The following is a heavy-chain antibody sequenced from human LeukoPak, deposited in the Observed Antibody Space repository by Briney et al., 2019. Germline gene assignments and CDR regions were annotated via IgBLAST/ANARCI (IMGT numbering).Heavy chain of an antibody. CDR3: ASGKWETTYSDY. CDR1: GGTFSSYA. V-gene: IGHV1-69*13. D-gene: IGHD1-26*01. J-gene: IGHJ4*02. Sequence: SVKVSCKASGGTFSSYAISWVRQAPGQGLEWMGGIIPIFGTANYAQKFQGRVTITADESTSTAYMELSSLRSEDTAVYYCASGKWETTYSDYWGQGTLVTVSS. CDR2: IIPIFGTA.